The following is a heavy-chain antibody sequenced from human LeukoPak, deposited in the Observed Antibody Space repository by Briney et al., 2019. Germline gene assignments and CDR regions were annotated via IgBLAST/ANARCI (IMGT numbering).Heavy chain of an antibody. V-gene: IGHV3-7*04. Sequence: SGGSLRLSCAAAGFTFSSYWMSCVRQAPGKGLEWVANIKQDVSEKYYADSVKGRFTISRDNAKNSLYLQMNSLRAEDTAVYYCARILSAYDPFDPWGQGTLVTVSS. CDR2: IKQDVSEK. CDR3: ARILSAYDPFDP. J-gene: IGHJ5*02. D-gene: IGHD5-12*01. CDR1: GFTFSSYW.